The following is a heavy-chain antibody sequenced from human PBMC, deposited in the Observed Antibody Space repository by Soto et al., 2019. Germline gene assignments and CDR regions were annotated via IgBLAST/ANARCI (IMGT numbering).Heavy chain of an antibody. D-gene: IGHD6-6*01. Sequence: ASVKVSCKASGYTFTGYYMHWVRQAPGQGLEWMGWINPNSGGTNYAQKFQGRVTMTRDTSISTAYMELSRLRSDDTAVYYCAGREFASSSFHYYYYAVDVWGQGTTVTVSS. CDR2: INPNSGGT. J-gene: IGHJ6*02. V-gene: IGHV1-2*02. CDR1: GYTFTGYY. CDR3: AGREFASSSFHYYYYAVDV.